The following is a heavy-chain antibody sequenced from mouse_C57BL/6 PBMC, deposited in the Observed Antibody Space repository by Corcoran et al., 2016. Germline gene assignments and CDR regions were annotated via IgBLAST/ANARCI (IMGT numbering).Heavy chain of an antibody. CDR1: GFSLSTSGMG. D-gene: IGHD2-4*01. V-gene: IGHV8-12*01. CDR2: IYWDDDK. Sequence: QVTLKESGPGILQSSQTLSLTCSFSGFSLSTSGMGVSWIRQPSGKGLEWLAHIYWDDDKRYNPSLKSRLTISKDTSRNQVFLKITSVDTADTATYYCARRLLIYYDYGGYAMDYWGQGTSVTVSS. J-gene: IGHJ4*01. CDR3: ARRLLIYYDYGGYAMDY.